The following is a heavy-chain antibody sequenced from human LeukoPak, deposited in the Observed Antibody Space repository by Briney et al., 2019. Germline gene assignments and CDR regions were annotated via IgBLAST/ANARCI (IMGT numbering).Heavy chain of an antibody. CDR3: ASRGGYSNPLEY. D-gene: IGHD4-11*01. Sequence: QPGRSLRLSCAASGFTFSSYWMSWVRQAPGKGLEWVANIKPEGTEKNYVDSVKGRFTISRDNARNSLYLQMNSLRAEDTAVYYCASRGGYSNPLEYWGQGTLVTVS. V-gene: IGHV3-7*05. J-gene: IGHJ4*02. CDR2: IKPEGTEK. CDR1: GFTFSSYW.